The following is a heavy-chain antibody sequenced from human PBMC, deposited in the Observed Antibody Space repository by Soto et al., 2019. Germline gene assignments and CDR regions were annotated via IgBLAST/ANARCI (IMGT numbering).Heavy chain of an antibody. J-gene: IGHJ4*02. V-gene: IGHV3-33*01. CDR2: IWYDGSNK. Sequence: QVQLVESGGGVVQPGKSLRLSCAASGFTFSTYGMHWVRQAPGKGLEWVAVIWYDGSNKYHGDSLKGRFTISRDNSKNTLYLQINTRRAEDTAVYYCGREGALGDTAGVDSWGQGTLVTVSS. CDR3: GREGALGDTAGVDS. D-gene: IGHD5-18*01. CDR1: GFTFSTYG.